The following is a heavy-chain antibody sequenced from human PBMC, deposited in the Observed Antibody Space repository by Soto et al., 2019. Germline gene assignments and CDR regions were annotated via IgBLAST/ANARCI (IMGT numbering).Heavy chain of an antibody. CDR1: GGSISSYY. D-gene: IGHD6-19*01. V-gene: IGHV4-4*07. J-gene: IGHJ4*01. Sequence: PPETLSLTCPVSGGSISSYYWSWIRHPAGKGLEWIGRIYTSGSTNYNPSLQSRVTMSVYRSNNQFSRKLSXVPAADTALYSSACLAVADSVSDNYFDYWDQGTRVSVSS. CDR3: ACLAVADSVSDNYFDY. CDR2: IYTSGST.